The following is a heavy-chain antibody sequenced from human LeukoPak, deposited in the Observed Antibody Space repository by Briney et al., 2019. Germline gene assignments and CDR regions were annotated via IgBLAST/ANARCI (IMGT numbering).Heavy chain of an antibody. V-gene: IGHV4-30-4*08. Sequence: PSETLSLTCTVSGGSISSGDYYWSWIRQPPGKGLEWIGYIYYSGSTYYNPSLKSRVTISVDTSKNQFSLKLSSVTAADTAVYYCARYSSSRQYFDYWGQGTLVTVSS. J-gene: IGHJ4*02. CDR3: ARYSSSRQYFDY. D-gene: IGHD6-13*01. CDR1: GGSISSGDYY. CDR2: IYYSGST.